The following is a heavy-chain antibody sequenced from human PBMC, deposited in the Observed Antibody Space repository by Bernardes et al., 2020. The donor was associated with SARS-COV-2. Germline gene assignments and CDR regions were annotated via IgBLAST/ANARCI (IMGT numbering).Heavy chain of an antibody. D-gene: IGHD5-12*01. CDR3: AKGSLRYSGYDWAPSASQHLKYYYYYGMDV. J-gene: IGHJ6*02. CDR2: ISYDGSNK. Sequence: GSLRLSCAASGFTFSSYGMHWVRQAPGKGLEWVAVISYDGSNKYYADSVKGRFTISRDNSKNTLYLQMNSLRAEDTAVYYCAKGSLRYSGYDWAPSASQHLKYYYYYGMDVWGQGTTVTVSS. CDR1: GFTFSSYG. V-gene: IGHV3-30*18.